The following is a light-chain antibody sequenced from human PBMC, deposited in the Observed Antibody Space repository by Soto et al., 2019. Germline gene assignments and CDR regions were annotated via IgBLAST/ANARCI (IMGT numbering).Light chain of an antibody. Sequence: EIVLTQSPATLTLSPGERATLSCRASQSVSSYLAWYQQKPGQAPRLLIYGASTRASGIPPRFSGSGSGTDFTLAISGLEPEDLAVYYCQQRYNWPWTFGQGTKVDIK. V-gene: IGKV3-11*01. CDR2: GAS. CDR3: QQRYNWPWT. CDR1: QSVSSY. J-gene: IGKJ1*01.